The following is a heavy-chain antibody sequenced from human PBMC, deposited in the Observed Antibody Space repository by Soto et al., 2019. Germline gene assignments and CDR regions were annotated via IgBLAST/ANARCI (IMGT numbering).Heavy chain of an antibody. Sequence: QTLSLTCGISGDSVSSKSAAWNWIRQSPSRGLEWLGRTYYRSKWSTDYAVSVKSRITINPDTSKNQFSLQLNSVTPEDTAVYYCTRALSGSYDSWGQGTLVTVSS. V-gene: IGHV6-1*01. CDR1: GDSVSSKSAA. J-gene: IGHJ5*01. CDR2: TYYRSKWST. CDR3: TRALSGSYDS. D-gene: IGHD1-26*01.